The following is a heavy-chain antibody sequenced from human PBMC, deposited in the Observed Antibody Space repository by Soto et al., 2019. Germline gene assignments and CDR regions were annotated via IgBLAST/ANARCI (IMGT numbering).Heavy chain of an antibody. J-gene: IGHJ6*02. V-gene: IGHV3-23*01. D-gene: IGHD3-16*01. CDR2: ISGSGGST. Sequence: GGSLRLSCAASGFTFSSYAMSWVRQAPGKGLEWVSAISGSGGSTYYADSVKGRFTISRDNSKNTLYLQMNSLRAEDTAVYYCARDLGYYYGMDVWGQGTTVTVSS. CDR1: GFTFSSYA. CDR3: ARDLGYYYGMDV.